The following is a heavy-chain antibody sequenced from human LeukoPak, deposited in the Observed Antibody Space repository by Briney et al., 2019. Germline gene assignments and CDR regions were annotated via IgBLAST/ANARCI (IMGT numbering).Heavy chain of an antibody. D-gene: IGHD5-18*01. CDR3: ARDRIQLWLHKGAFDI. CDR2: ISSSGST. Sequence: PSETLSLTCTVSGDSISSGDYYWSWIRQPAGKGLEWIGRISSSGSTNYNPSLKSRVTISVDTSKNQFSLKLSSVTAADTAVYFCARDRIQLWLHKGAFDIWGQGTMVTVSS. V-gene: IGHV4-61*02. CDR1: GDSISSGDYY. J-gene: IGHJ3*02.